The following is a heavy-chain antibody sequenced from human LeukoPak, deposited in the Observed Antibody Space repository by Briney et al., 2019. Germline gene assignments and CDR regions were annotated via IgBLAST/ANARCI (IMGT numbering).Heavy chain of an antibody. CDR2: INAGNGNT. J-gene: IGHJ4*02. CDR1: GYTFTSYA. V-gene: IGHV1-3*01. D-gene: IGHD6-19*01. Sequence: GASVNVSCKASGYTFTSYAMHWVRQAPGQRLEWMGWINAGNGNTKYSQKFQGRVTITRNTSASTAYMELSSLRSEDTAVYYCARVGSGWSGDYWGQGTLVTVSS. CDR3: ARVGSGWSGDY.